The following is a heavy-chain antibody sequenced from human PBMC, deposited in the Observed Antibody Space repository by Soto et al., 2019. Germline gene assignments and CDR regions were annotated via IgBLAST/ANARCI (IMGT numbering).Heavy chain of an antibody. V-gene: IGHV3-15*07. J-gene: IGHJ6*02. CDR3: NTGSVEGV. CDR1: DFTINNAW. D-gene: IGHD2-15*01. CDR2: IKTNAEGGAT. Sequence: EVQLVESGGGLVKPGGSLRLSCAASDFTINNAWMNWVRQAPGKGLEWVGRIKTNAEGGATDYAAPLKGRFTISRDDSRKTLSLQMNRLKTEDTAVYYCNTGSVEGVWGQGATVTVSS.